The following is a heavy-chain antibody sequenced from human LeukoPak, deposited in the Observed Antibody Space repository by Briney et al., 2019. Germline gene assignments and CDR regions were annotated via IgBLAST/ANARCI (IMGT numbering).Heavy chain of an antibody. CDR2: MNPNSGNT. D-gene: IGHD4-17*01. CDR1: GYTFTSYD. J-gene: IGHJ4*02. CDR3: ARGPNYGGYFPFDY. Sequence: ASVKVSCKASGYTFTSYDINWVRQATGQGLEWMGWMNPNSGNTGYAQKFQGRVTMTRNTSISTAYMELSSLRSEDTAVYYCARGPNYGGYFPFDYWGQGTLVTVSS. V-gene: IGHV1-8*01.